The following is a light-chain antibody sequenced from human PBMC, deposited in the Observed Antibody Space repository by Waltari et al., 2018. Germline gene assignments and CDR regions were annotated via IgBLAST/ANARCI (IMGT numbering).Light chain of an antibody. CDR3: NSYTTSSTFV. Sequence: QSALTQPASVSGSPGQSITISCTGSSSDVGGFHFVSWFQPHPGKAPKLLFYDVSPRPSGVSHRFSGTKSCNTASLTISGLQPGDEADYYCNSYTTSSTFVFGSGTKVTVL. CDR2: DVS. J-gene: IGLJ1*01. V-gene: IGLV2-14*03. CDR1: SSDVGGFHF.